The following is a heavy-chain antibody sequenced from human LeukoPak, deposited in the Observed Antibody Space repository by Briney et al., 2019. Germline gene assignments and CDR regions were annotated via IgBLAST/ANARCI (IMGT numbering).Heavy chain of an antibody. Sequence: SETLSLTCTVSGGSISSSSYYWGWIRQPPGKGLEWIGSIYYSGSTYYNPSLKSRVTISVDTSKNQFSLKLSSVTAADTAVYYCARLVGLYSGIYPTLLDYWGQGTLVTVSS. D-gene: IGHD1-26*01. CDR1: GGSISSSSYY. V-gene: IGHV4-39*01. CDR2: IYYSGST. CDR3: ARLVGLYSGIYPTLLDY. J-gene: IGHJ4*02.